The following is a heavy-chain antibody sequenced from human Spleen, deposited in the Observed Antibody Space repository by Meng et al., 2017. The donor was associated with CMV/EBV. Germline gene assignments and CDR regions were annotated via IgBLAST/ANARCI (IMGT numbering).Heavy chain of an antibody. V-gene: IGHV4-39*07. J-gene: IGHJ4*02. CDR1: GGCISSSSYY. CDR3: ARTSGYYRNFDY. CDR2: IYYSGST. Sequence: VSGGCISSSSYYWGWIRQPPGKGLEWIGSIYYSGSTYYNPSLKSRVTISVDTSKNQFSLKLSSVTAADTAVYYCARTSGYYRNFDYWGQGTLVTVSS. D-gene: IGHD3-22*01.